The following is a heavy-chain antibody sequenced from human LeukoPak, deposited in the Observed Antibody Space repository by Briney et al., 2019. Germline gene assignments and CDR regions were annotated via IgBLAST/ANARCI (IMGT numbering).Heavy chain of an antibody. V-gene: IGHV3-74*01. Sequence: GGSLRLSCAVSGFTFSSYWMHWVRQAPGKGLVWVSRINSDGSTTSYADSVKGRFTISRDNAKNTLYLQMNSLRAEDTAVYYCARGRDYGDYFDYWGQGTLATVSS. J-gene: IGHJ4*02. CDR2: INSDGSTT. CDR1: GFTFSSYW. D-gene: IGHD4-17*01. CDR3: ARGRDYGDYFDY.